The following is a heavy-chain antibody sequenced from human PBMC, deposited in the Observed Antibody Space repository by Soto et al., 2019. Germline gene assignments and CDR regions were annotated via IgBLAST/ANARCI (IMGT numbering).Heavy chain of an antibody. V-gene: IGHV4-34*01. CDR3: ARGVPTKVRFDY. J-gene: IGHJ4*02. CDR1: GGSFSGYY. Sequence: SETLSLTCAVYGGSFSGYYWSWIRQPPGKGLEWIGEINHSGSTNYNPSLKSRVTISVDTSKNQFSLKLSSVTAADTAVYYCARGVPTKVRFDYWCQGTLVTVSS. CDR2: INHSGST. D-gene: IGHD2-2*01.